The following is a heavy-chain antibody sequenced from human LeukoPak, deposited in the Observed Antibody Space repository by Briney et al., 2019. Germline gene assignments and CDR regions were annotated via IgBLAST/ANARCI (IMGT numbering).Heavy chain of an antibody. CDR2: ISSSSSYI. Sequence: PGGTLRLSRASSGFTFSSYSMNWVRQAPGKGLEWVSSISSSSSYIYYADSVKGRFTISRDNAKNSLYLQMNSLRAEDTAVYYCAREDIVVVPAAMVGYYYYGMDVWGQGTTVTVSS. D-gene: IGHD2-2*01. CDR1: GFTFSSYS. J-gene: IGHJ6*02. V-gene: IGHV3-21*01. CDR3: AREDIVVVPAAMVGYYYYGMDV.